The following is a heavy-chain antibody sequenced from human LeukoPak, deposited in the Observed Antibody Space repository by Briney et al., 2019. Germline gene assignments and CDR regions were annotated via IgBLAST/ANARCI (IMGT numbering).Heavy chain of an antibody. J-gene: IGHJ4*02. CDR1: GGSINSNNYY. CDR3: QSRYLEWLLEY. CDR2: IYSSGSA. Sequence: SETLSLTCTVSGGSINSNNYYWGWIRQPPGKGLEWIGSIYSSGSAYYNPSLKSRVTISVDTSKNQFSLRLSSVTAADTAVYYCQSRYLEWLLEYWGQGTLVTVSS. V-gene: IGHV4-39*01. D-gene: IGHD3-3*01.